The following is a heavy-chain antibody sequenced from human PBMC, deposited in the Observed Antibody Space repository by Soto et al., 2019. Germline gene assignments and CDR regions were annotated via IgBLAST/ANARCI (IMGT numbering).Heavy chain of an antibody. Sequence: SETLSLTCTVSGGSISSHYWSWVRQAPGKGLEWIGHIYYRGSTSYNPSLRSRSTISVDTSNNQFSLKLSSVTTADTAVYYCARDGREASGMDVWGQGTKVTVSS. CDR1: GGSISSHY. D-gene: IGHD1-26*01. CDR2: IYYRGST. CDR3: ARDGREASGMDV. V-gene: IGHV4-59*11. J-gene: IGHJ6*02.